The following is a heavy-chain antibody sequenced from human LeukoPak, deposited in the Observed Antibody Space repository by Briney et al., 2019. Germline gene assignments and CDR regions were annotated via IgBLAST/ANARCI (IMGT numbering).Heavy chain of an antibody. CDR2: INYSGST. CDR1: GGSVSSTTYY. J-gene: IGHJ4*02. D-gene: IGHD2-2*01. CDR3: ARSRRVLTVDIVVVPAAMGAIDY. V-gene: IGHV4-39*07. Sequence: SETLSLTCTVSGGSVSSTTYYWSWIRQPPGKGLEWIASINYSGSTYYNPSLKSRVTISVDTSKNQFSLKLSSVTAADTAVYYCARSRRVLTVDIVVVPAAMGAIDYWGQGTLVTVSS.